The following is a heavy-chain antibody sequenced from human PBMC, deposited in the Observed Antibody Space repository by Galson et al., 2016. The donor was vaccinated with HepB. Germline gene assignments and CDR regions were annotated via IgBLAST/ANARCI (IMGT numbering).Heavy chain of an antibody. CDR3: ATGGSRGISDAFGF. Sequence: SLRLSCAASGFTFSSYWMGCVRRAPGKGLEWVANINPGGSQRYYVDSVKGRFTISRDNTRNSVSLQMSSLRAEDTAVYYCATGGSRGISDAFGFWGQGTMVTVSS. CDR2: INPGGSQR. D-gene: IGHD3-16*01. J-gene: IGHJ3*01. V-gene: IGHV3-7*01. CDR1: GFTFSSYW.